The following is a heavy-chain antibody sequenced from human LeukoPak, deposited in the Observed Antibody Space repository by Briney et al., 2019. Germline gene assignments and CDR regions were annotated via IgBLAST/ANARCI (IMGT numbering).Heavy chain of an antibody. D-gene: IGHD3-22*01. CDR1: GGTFSSYA. CDR2: IIPIFGTA. V-gene: IGHV1-69*01. CDR3: ARESGDSSGRDAFDI. J-gene: IGHJ3*02. Sequence: GSSVKVSCKASGGTFSSYAISWVRQAPGQGLEWMGGIIPIFGTANYAQKFQGRVTITADESTSTAYMELSSLRSEDTAVYYCARESGDSSGRDAFDIWGQGTMVTVSS.